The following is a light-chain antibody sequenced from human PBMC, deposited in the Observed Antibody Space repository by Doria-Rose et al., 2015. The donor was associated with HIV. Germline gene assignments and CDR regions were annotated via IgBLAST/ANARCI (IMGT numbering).Light chain of an antibody. CDR2: WAS. CDR1: QSLLYTSKNY. J-gene: IGKJ3*01. Sequence: VLTQPPESLGMPLGERATLNCKSNQSLLYTSKNYLAWYQQKPGQPPKLLIYWASTRQSGVPARFSGSGSVPDCTLTISSLEADDVAFYYGQLYYDTPSFGPGTTVDIK. CDR3: QLYYDTPS. V-gene: IGKV4-1*01.